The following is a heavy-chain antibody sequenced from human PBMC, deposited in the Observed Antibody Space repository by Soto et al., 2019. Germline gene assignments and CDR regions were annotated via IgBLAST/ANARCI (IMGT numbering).Heavy chain of an antibody. J-gene: IGHJ6*02. V-gene: IGHV4-4*02. CDR3: AMVDVYVTPSPQDV. CDR1: GGNISNNKW. CDR2: MYHSGTT. D-gene: IGHD3-16*01. Sequence: PSETLSHTCSVSGGNISNNKWWSWVRQTPGKGLEWIGEMYHSGTTHYNASLKSRATLSVDTSKNQFSLQLTSVTAADTAIYYCAMVDVYVTPSPQDVRGQGTTVTVSS.